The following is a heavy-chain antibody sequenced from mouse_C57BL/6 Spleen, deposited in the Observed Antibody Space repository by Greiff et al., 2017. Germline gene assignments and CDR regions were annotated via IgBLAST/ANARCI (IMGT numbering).Heavy chain of an antibody. J-gene: IGHJ2*01. CDR3: ARPLSGYFDY. V-gene: IGHV5-9*01. CDR2: ISGGGGNT. CDR1: GFTFSSYT. D-gene: IGHD3-2*02. Sequence: EVMLVESGGGLVKPGGSLKLSCAASGFTFSSYTMSWVRQTPEKRLEWVATISGGGGNTYYPDSVKGRFTISRDNAKNTLYLQMSSLRSEDTALYYCARPLSGYFDYWGQGTTLTVSS.